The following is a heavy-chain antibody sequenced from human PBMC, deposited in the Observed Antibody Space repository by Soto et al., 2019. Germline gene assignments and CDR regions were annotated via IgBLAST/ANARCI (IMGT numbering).Heavy chain of an antibody. D-gene: IGHD6-13*01. J-gene: IGHJ4*02. CDR1: GYTFTTYD. V-gene: IGHV1-8*01. CDR3: AIGRYRSSWYYAFDY. CDR2: RNHNSGNT. Sequence: QVQLVQSGAEVKKPGASVKVSCKASGYTFTTYDINWVRQATGEGLEWMGWRNHNSGNTGHAQKFQGRVTLNSDTSISTAYMELNSLRSEDPAVYYCAIGRYRSSWYYAFDYWGQGPLVTVSS.